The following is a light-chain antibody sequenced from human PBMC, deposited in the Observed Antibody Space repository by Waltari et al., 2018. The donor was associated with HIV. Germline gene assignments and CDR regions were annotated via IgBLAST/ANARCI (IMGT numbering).Light chain of an antibody. CDR3: SSFANRDGFYVL. CDR1: TSDIGTYDY. V-gene: IGLV2-8*01. CDR2: EVT. J-gene: IGLJ2*01. Sequence: QSALTQPPSASGSPGQSVTLPCTGTTSDIGTYDYVSWYQQHPGKAPKLVISEVTKRPSGVSDRFSGSKSGNTAFLTVSGLQAEDEADYYCSSFANRDGFYVLFGGGTRLTVL.